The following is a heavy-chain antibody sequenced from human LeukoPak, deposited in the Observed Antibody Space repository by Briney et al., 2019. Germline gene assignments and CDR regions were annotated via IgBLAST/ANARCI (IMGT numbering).Heavy chain of an antibody. Sequence: GGSLRLSCAASGFAFSTYGMHWVCQAPGKGLEWVAFIRYDGKNKYYADSVKGRFTISRDNSKNTLYLQMNSLRPEDTAVYYCAKDGGYCSSISCYTTDYYFDYWGQGTLVTVSS. J-gene: IGHJ4*02. CDR2: IRYDGKNK. CDR1: GFAFSTYG. V-gene: IGHV3-30*02. CDR3: AKDGGYCSSISCYTTDYYFDY. D-gene: IGHD2-2*02.